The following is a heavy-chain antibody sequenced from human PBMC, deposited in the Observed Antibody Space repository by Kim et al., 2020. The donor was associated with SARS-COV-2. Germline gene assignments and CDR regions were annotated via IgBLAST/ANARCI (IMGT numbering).Heavy chain of an antibody. D-gene: IGHD3-3*01. CDR3: ARDFDFWSGFPIGMDV. V-gene: IGHV3-48*03. J-gene: IGHJ6*02. CDR1: GFPFSNYE. Sequence: GGSLRLSCQASGFPFSNYEMNWVRQAPGKGLEWVSYISHNSDTIYYAASVRGRFTISRDNARKSLSLQMISLRPEDTAVYYCARDFDFWSGFPIGMDVWGQGTTVAVSS. CDR2: ISHNSDTI.